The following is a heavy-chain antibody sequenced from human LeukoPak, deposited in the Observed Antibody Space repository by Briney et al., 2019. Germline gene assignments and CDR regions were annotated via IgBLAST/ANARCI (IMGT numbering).Heavy chain of an antibody. CDR1: GFTFSSYS. D-gene: IGHD3-22*01. Sequence: GGSLRLSCAASGFTFSSYSMNWVRQAPGKGLEWVSHITASGTAMFYADSVKGRFTISRDNSKNTLYLQMNSLRAGDTAVYYCAKDHYDSSGYYYGFNYWGQGTLVTVSS. CDR3: AKDHYDSSGYYYGFNY. J-gene: IGHJ4*02. V-gene: IGHV3-23*01. CDR2: ITASGTAM.